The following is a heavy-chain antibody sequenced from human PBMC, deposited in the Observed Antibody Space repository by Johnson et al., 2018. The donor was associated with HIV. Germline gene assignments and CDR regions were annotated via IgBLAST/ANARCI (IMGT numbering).Heavy chain of an antibody. CDR1: GFTFSSYG. J-gene: IGHJ3*02. D-gene: IGHD6-13*01. CDR3: AKPRQPSDAFDI. CDR2: IRYDGSNK. V-gene: IGHV3-30*02. Sequence: QVQLVESGGGVVQPGGSLRLSCAASGFTFSSYGMHWVRQAPGKGLEWVAFIRYDGSNKYYADSVKGRFTISRDNSKNTLYLKMNSLRAEDTAVYYCAKPRQPSDAFDIWGQGTMVTVSS.